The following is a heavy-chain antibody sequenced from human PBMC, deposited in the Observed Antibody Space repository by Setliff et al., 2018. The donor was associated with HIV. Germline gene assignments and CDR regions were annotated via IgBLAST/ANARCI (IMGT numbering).Heavy chain of an antibody. D-gene: IGHD6-19*01. CDR1: GYTLTGYY. Sequence: ASVKVSCKASGYTLTGYYMHRVRLAPGLGLEWMGWINPHSGNTDFAQRFQGRITMTRDTSINTVYMDLSRLTSDDTGIYYCARGGALSGFFFPNWLDPWGQGTLVTVSS. V-gene: IGHV1-2*02. CDR2: INPHSGNT. J-gene: IGHJ5*02. CDR3: ARGGALSGFFFPNWLDP.